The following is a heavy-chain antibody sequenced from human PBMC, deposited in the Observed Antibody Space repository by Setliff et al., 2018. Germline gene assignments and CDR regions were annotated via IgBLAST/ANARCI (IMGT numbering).Heavy chain of an antibody. J-gene: IGHJ4*02. V-gene: IGHV3-30*03. CDR3: ARGGDYCGGECYIPPPDSY. CDR2: ISYDGSNK. Sequence: LRLSCAASGFTFDDYGMSWVRQAPGKGLEWVAVISYDGSNKYYADSVKGRFTISRDNSKNTLYLQMNSLRPEDTAVYYCARGGDYCGGECYIPPPDSYWGQGTLVTVSS. D-gene: IGHD2-21*01. CDR1: GFTFDDYG.